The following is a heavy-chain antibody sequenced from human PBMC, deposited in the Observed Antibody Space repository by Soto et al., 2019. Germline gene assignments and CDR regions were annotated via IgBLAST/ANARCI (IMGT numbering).Heavy chain of an antibody. Sequence: VPLVESGGGLVQPGGSLRLSCEASGLTFSSYWMSWVRQAPGKGLEWVAIIKEDGTEIYYVGPVKGRFTISRDNARNSLDLQTDSWRAEDTAVFNGARDRAGDQRVAFEIWGQGTMVTVSS. V-gene: IGHV3-7*04. CDR1: GLTFSSYW. CDR2: IKEDGTEI. D-gene: IGHD6-19*01. J-gene: IGHJ3*02. CDR3: ARDRAGDQRVAFEI.